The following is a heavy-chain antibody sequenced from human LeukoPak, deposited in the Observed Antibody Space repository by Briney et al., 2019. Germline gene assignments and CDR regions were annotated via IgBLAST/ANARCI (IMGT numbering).Heavy chain of an antibody. CDR1: GFTFSSYG. CDR3: VTAPYGDYYYSMDV. Sequence: GGSLRLSCAAAGFTFSSYGMHWVRQAPGKWLEWVAFIRYDGSNKYYADSVKGRFTISRDNSKNTLYLQMNSLRAEDTAVYYCVTAPYGDYYYSMDVWGKGTTVTISS. J-gene: IGHJ6*03. CDR2: IRYDGSNK. V-gene: IGHV3-30*02. D-gene: IGHD4-17*01.